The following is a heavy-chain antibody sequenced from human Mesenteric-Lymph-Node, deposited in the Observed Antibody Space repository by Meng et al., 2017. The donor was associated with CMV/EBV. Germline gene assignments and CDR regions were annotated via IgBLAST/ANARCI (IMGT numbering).Heavy chain of an antibody. V-gene: IGHV3-74*01. D-gene: IGHD3-16*01. CDR3: ARVNPLGEDFDY. CDR2: INSDGSSS. Sequence: GESLKISCAASGFTFSSYWMHWVRHAPGKGLVWVSRINSDGSSSTYADSVKGRFTISRDNAKNTLYLQMNSLRAEDTAVYYCARVNPLGEDFDYWGQGTLVTVSS. CDR1: GFTFSSYW. J-gene: IGHJ4*02.